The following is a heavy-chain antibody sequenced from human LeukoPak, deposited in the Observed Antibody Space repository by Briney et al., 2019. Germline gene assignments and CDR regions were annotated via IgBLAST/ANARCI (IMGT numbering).Heavy chain of an antibody. Sequence: GGSLRLSCAASGFTFSSYSMNWVRQAPGRGLEWVSSISSSSSYIYYADSVKGRFTISRDNAKNSLYLQMNSLGAEDTAVYYCARDYDILTVFGYWGQGTLVTVSS. CDR1: GFTFSSYS. J-gene: IGHJ4*02. D-gene: IGHD3-9*01. CDR2: ISSSSSYI. CDR3: ARDYDILTVFGY. V-gene: IGHV3-21*01.